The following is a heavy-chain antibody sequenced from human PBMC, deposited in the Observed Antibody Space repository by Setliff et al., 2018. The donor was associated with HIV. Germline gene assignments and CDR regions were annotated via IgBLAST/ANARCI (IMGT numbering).Heavy chain of an antibody. J-gene: IGHJ6*03. CDR2: IIPIFGTA. Sequence: ASVNVSCKTSGDTLSSYAITWVRQAPGQGLEWMGRIIPIFGTADYAQKFQGRVTMTTDTSTTTAYMELRSLRSDDTAVYYCARSRWHSSPYYYYMDVWGKGTTVTVSS. D-gene: IGHD6-13*01. CDR3: ARSRWHSSPYYYYMDV. V-gene: IGHV1-69*05. CDR1: GDTLSSYA.